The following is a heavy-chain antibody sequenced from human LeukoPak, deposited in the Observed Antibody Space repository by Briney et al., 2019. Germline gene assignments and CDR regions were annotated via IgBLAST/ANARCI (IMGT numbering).Heavy chain of an antibody. D-gene: IGHD3-22*01. CDR3: ARFVSSGPL. Sequence: GGSLRLSCAASGFGFGYYDMHWVRQAPGKGLECVSAISSSGRTIYYADSVKGRFTVSRDNSNNTLYLQMGGLKPEDMAVYYCARFVSSGPLWGQGTMVTVSS. CDR1: GFGFGYYD. V-gene: IGHV3-64*02. CDR2: ISSSGRTI. J-gene: IGHJ3*01.